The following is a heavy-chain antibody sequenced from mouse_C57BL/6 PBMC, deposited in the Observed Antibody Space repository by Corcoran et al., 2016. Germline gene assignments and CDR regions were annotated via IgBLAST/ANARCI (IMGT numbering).Heavy chain of an antibody. Sequence: QVQLQQSGAELVKPGASVKISCKASGYAFSSYWMNWVKQRPGKGLEWIGQIYPGDGDTNYNEKFKGKATLTADKSSSTAYMQLSSLTSEDSAVYFWAILHYYGSSHWYFDVGGTGTTVTVSS. J-gene: IGHJ1*03. D-gene: IGHD1-1*01. V-gene: IGHV1-80*01. CDR3: AILHYYGSSHWYFDV. CDR1: GYAFSSYW. CDR2: IYPGDGDT.